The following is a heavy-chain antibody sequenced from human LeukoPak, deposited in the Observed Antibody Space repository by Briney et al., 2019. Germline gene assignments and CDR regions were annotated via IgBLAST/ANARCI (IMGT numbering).Heavy chain of an antibody. Sequence: SETLSLTCVVSGDSVSSFGYYWSWIRQSPGKGLEWIGYINHSGDTYYNPSLKSRITISVDTSKNQFSLKLTSVTAADSAVYYCARPSGGFFFDYWGRGTPVTVSS. V-gene: IGHV4-30-2*06. CDR1: GDSVSSFGYY. J-gene: IGHJ4*02. CDR2: INHSGDT. D-gene: IGHD2-15*01. CDR3: ARPSGGFFFDY.